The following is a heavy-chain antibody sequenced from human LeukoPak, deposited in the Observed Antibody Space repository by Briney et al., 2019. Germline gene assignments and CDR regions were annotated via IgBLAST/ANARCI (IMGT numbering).Heavy chain of an antibody. CDR1: GYSFTSYW. V-gene: IGHV5-51*01. CDR3: ARRNYYFGSGSYYSPDNWFDP. D-gene: IGHD3-10*01. CDR2: IYPGDSDT. J-gene: IGHJ5*02. Sequence: GESLKISCKGSGYSFTSYWIGWVRQMPGKGREWMGIIYPGDSDTRYSPSFQGQVTISADKSISTAYLQWSSLKASDTAMYYCARRNYYFGSGSYYSPDNWFDPWGQGTLVTVSS.